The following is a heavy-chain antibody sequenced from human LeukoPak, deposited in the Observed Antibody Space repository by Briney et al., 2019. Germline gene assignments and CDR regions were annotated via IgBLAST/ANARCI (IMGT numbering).Heavy chain of an antibody. CDR3: ARAGHAYDSSGYPDY. D-gene: IGHD3-22*01. Sequence: ASVKVSCKASRYTFTSYYMHWVRQAPGQGLEWMGIINPSGGSTSYAQKFQGRVTMTRDTSTSTVYMELSSLRSEDTAVYYCARAGHAYDSSGYPDYWGQGTLVTVSS. J-gene: IGHJ4*02. V-gene: IGHV1-46*01. CDR1: RYTFTSYY. CDR2: INPSGGST.